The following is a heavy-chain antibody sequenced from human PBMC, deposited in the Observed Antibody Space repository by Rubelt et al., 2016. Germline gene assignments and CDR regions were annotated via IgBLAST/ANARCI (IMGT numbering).Heavy chain of an antibody. D-gene: IGHD3-3*01. CDR2: ICGSGDRT. Sequence: EVQLLESGGGLVQFGGSLRLSCAASGFTFSSYAMSWVRQAPGKGLEWVSGICGSGDRTYYADSVKGRFTISRDISKSTLYLQMNSLGAEDTAVYYCARGGRYNFWSGLDYWGQGTLVTVSS. CDR1: GFTFSSYA. CDR3: ARGGRYNFWSGLDY. J-gene: IGHJ4*02. V-gene: IGHV3-23*01.